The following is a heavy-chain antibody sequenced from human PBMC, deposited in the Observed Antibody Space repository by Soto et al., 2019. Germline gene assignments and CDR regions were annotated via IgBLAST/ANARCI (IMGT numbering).Heavy chain of an antibody. J-gene: IGHJ5*02. CDR1: GFSFGPYW. D-gene: IGHD2-2*01. V-gene: IGHV3-7*01. Sequence: GGSLRLSCATSGFSFGPYWMSWVRQAPWKGLEWVANIKKDRSGKYYVDSLKGRFTISRDNAKNSLYLQMNSLRAEDTAVYYCAREYCRSTSCLNWFDPWGQGTLVTVSS. CDR2: IKKDRSGK. CDR3: AREYCRSTSCLNWFDP.